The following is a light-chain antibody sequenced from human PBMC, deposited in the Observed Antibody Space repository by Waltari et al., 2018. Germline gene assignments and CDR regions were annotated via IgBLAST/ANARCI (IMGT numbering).Light chain of an antibody. V-gene: IGLV2-14*01. CDR3: CSYTTTTTVV. CDR1: SSAVGGYNF. J-gene: IGLJ3*02. CDR2: EVT. Sequence: QSALTQHASVSGSPGQSITISCPGTSSAVGGYNFVSWYQQHPGKAPKLMIYEVTNRPSGVSNRFSGSKSGNTASLTISGLLAEDEADYYCCSYTTTTTVVFGGGTKLTVL.